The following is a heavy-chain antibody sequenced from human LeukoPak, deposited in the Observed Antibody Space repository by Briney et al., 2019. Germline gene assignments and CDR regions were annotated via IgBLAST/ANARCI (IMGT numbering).Heavy chain of an antibody. CDR3: ASGYYYYMDV. CDR2: IYTSGST. V-gene: IGHV4-59*10. J-gene: IGHJ6*03. CDR1: GGSFSGYY. Sequence: SETLSLTCAVYGGSFSGYYWSWIRQPAGKGLEWIGRIYTSGSTNYNPSLKSRVTISVDTSKNQFSLKLSSVTAADTAVYYCASGYYYYMDVWGKGTTVTVSS.